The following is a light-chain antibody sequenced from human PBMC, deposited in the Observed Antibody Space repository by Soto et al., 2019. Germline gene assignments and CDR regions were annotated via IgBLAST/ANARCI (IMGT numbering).Light chain of an antibody. V-gene: IGLV1-40*01. CDR3: QSYDVSLHNYV. Sequence: VLTQPPSVSGAPGQKVSLSCTGSTPNIGATYDVHWYQHLPGAAPKLLIYGDNNRPSGVPDRFSGSKSGTSASLDICSLEAEDEADYYCQSYDVSLHNYVFGTGTKVTVL. J-gene: IGLJ1*01. CDR1: TPNIGATYD. CDR2: GDN.